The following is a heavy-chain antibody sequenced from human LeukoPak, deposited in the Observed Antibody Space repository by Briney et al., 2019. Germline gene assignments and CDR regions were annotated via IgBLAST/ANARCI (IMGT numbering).Heavy chain of an antibody. Sequence: KPSETLSLTCTVSGGSISSGDYYWSWIRQPPGKGLEWIGNIYYTGSTYYKPSLKTRITISLDTSKNQFSLNLSSVTVADTAVYYCARGRGVGNIWGQGTVVTVSP. CDR3: ARGRGVGNI. CDR1: GGSISSGDYY. J-gene: IGHJ3*02. D-gene: IGHD6-25*01. V-gene: IGHV4-30-4*08. CDR2: IYYTGST.